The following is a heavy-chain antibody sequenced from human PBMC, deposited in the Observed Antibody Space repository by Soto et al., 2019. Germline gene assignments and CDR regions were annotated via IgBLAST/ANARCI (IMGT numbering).Heavy chain of an antibody. V-gene: IGHV3-23*01. D-gene: IGHD4-17*01. Sequence: GGSLRLSCAASGFTFSSYAMNWVRQAPGKGLEWVSTIGGSGDSTFYADSVKGRFTISRDNSRNTLDLQMNSLRAEDTAVYYCATLTTSALGYYYGMEVWGQGTTVTVSS. CDR2: IGGSGDST. CDR3: ATLTTSALGYYYGMEV. J-gene: IGHJ6*02. CDR1: GFTFSSYA.